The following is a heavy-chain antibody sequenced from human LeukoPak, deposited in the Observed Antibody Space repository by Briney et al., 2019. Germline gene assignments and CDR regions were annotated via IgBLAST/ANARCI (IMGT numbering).Heavy chain of an antibody. D-gene: IGHD6-6*01. Sequence: SETLSLTCAVHGGSFSGYYWSWIRQPPGKGLEWIGEINHSGSTNYNPSLKSRVTISVDTSKNQFSLKLSSVTAADTAVCYCARGPSNLIAAREFDYWGQGTLVTVSS. J-gene: IGHJ4*02. CDR1: GGSFSGYY. CDR2: INHSGST. V-gene: IGHV4-34*01. CDR3: ARGPSNLIAAREFDY.